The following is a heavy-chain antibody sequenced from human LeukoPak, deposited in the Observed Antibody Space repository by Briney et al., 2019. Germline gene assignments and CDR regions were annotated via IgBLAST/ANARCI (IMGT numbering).Heavy chain of an antibody. Sequence: LPGGSLRLSCAASGFSFSDSAMHWVRQASGKGLEWVGRIRSNADTYATEYAASVTGRFTISRDDSKNTSYLQMGNLKTEDTAVYYCTRSHPMVRGAFPPRYYYYYMDVWGIGTTVTVSS. J-gene: IGHJ6*03. CDR3: TRSHPMVRGAFPPRYYYYYMDV. V-gene: IGHV3-73*01. CDR2: IRSNADTYAT. D-gene: IGHD3-10*01. CDR1: GFSFSDSA.